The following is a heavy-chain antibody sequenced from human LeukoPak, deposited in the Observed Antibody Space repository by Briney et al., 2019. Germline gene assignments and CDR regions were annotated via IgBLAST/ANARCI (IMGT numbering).Heavy chain of an antibody. CDR1: GFTFSDYY. CDR3: ATDVGTLRYFDWLFYFDY. Sequence: GGSLRLSCAASGFTFSDYYMSWIRQAPGKGLEWVSYISSSSSYIYYADSVKGRFTISRDNAKNSLYLQMDSLRAEDTAVYYCATDVGTLRYFDWLFYFDYWGQGTLVTVSS. V-gene: IGHV3-11*06. D-gene: IGHD3-9*01. J-gene: IGHJ4*02. CDR2: ISSSSSYI.